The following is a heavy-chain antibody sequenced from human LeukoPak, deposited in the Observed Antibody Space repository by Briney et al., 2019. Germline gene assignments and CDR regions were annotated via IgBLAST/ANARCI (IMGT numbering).Heavy chain of an antibody. J-gene: IGHJ4*02. CDR2: ISSSSSYI. CDR3: ARAVDYYDSSALDY. CDR1: GFTFSSYS. Sequence: KAGGSLRLSCAASGFTFSSYSMNWVRQAPGKGLEWVSSISSSSSYIYYADSVKGRFTISRDNAKNSLYLQMNSLRAEDTAVYYCARAVDYYDSSALDYWGQGTLVTVSS. V-gene: IGHV3-21*01. D-gene: IGHD3-22*01.